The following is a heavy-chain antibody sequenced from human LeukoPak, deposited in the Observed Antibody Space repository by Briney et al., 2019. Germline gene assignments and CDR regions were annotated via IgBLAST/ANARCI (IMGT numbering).Heavy chain of an antibody. CDR1: GGSISSYY. CDR3: ARGGNYYYDSSGYRRPYYYYYYYMDV. J-gene: IGHJ6*03. CDR2: IYYSGST. Sequence: SETLSLTCTVSGGSISSYYWSWIRQPPGKGLEWIGYIYYSGSTNYNPSLKSRVTISVDTSKNQFSLKLSSVTAADTAVYYCARGGNYYYDSSGYRRPYYYYYYYMDVWGKGTTVTVSS. D-gene: IGHD3-22*01. V-gene: IGHV4-59*12.